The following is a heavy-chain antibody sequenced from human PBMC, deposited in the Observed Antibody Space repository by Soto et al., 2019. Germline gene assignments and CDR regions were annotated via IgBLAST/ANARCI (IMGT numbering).Heavy chain of an antibody. CDR1: GGSISTNNYY. Sequence: QLQLRESGPGLVKPSETLSLTCTVSGGSISTNNYYWGWVRQPPGKGLEWIGSIDRRGSTYYNPSLQSRVTISADTSRDQFSLRLSSVTAADTAVFYCTRRDYTRGFYFDYWGQGALVTVSS. V-gene: IGHV4-39*01. J-gene: IGHJ4*02. CDR3: TRRDYTRGFYFDY. D-gene: IGHD2-2*02. CDR2: IDRRGST.